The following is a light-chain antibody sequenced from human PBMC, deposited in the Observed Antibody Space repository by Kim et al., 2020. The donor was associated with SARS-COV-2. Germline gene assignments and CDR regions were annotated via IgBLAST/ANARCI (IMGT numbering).Light chain of an antibody. V-gene: IGLV3-19*01. CDR2: GKN. Sequence: SSELTQDPAVSVALGQTVRITCQGDSLRSYYASWYQQKPGQAPVLVIYGKNNRPSGIPDRFSGSSSGNTASLTINGAQAEDEADYYCNSRASSGNHLRVF. J-gene: IGLJ1*01. CDR1: SLRSYY. CDR3: NSRASSGNHLRV.